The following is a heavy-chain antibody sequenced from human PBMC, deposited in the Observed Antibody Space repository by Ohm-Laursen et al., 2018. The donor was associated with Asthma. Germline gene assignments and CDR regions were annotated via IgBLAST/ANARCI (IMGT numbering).Heavy chain of an antibody. CDR3: VKTQGGSSWPLNYFDF. CDR2: ITGSGGST. CDR1: GFTFSSYA. J-gene: IGHJ4*02. D-gene: IGHD6-13*01. V-gene: IGHV3-23*01. Sequence: SLRLSCTASGFTFSSYAMHWVRQAPGKGLAWVSTITGSGGSTYYADSVKGRFTTSRDNSKNTLYLQMSSLRAEDTAVYYCVKTQGGSSWPLNYFDFWGQGTLVTVSS.